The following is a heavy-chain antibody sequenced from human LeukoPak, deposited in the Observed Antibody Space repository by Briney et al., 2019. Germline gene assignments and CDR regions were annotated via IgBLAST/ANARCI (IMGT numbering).Heavy chain of an antibody. D-gene: IGHD5-18*01. CDR1: GFTFSNNW. CDR3: VKVEVWDSYGYEDY. J-gene: IGHJ4*02. V-gene: IGHV3-7*01. Sequence: GGPLSFSCVVSGFTFSNNWMSWVRQAPGKGVEWVASITQDGRETYCVDSVKGRFTISRDNARNSLYLQMNSLRGEDTAVYSCVKVEVWDSYGYEDYRGQGALVTVSS. CDR2: ITQDGRET.